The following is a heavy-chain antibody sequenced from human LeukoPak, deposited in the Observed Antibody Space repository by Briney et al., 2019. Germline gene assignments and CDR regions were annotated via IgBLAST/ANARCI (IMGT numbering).Heavy chain of an antibody. D-gene: IGHD6-13*01. CDR1: GFTFSSYG. CDR2: ISSSGSTV. CDR3: ARHSSSWYYFDY. J-gene: IGHJ4*02. Sequence: PGGSLRLSCAASGFTFSSYGMSWVRQAPGKGLEWVSYISSSGSTVYYADSVKGRFTISRDNAKNSLYLQMNSLRAEDTAVYYCARHSSSWYYFDYWGQGTLVTVSS. V-gene: IGHV3-48*04.